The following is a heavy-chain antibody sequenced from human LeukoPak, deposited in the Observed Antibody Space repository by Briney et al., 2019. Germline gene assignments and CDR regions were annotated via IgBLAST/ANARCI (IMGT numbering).Heavy chain of an antibody. Sequence: SETLSLTCTVSGGSLNSYYWSWIRQPPGKGLEWIGYIYYSGSTNYNHSLKSRVTISVDKSKNQFSLKLSSVTAADTAVYYCARYYYGSGSYWKFDPWGQGTLVTVSS. D-gene: IGHD3-10*01. CDR3: ARYYYGSGSYWKFDP. J-gene: IGHJ5*02. V-gene: IGHV4-59*12. CDR2: IYYSGST. CDR1: GGSLNSYY.